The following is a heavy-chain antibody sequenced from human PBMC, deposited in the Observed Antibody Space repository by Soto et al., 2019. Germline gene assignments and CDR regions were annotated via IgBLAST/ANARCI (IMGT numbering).Heavy chain of an antibody. Sequence: SETLSLTCTVSGGSISSYYWSWIRQPPGKGLEWIGYIYYSGSTNYNPSLKSRVTISVDTSKNQFSLKLSSVTAADTAVYYCARCVVGHSSWYNWFDSWGQGTLVTVPS. CDR1: GGSISSYY. J-gene: IGHJ5*01. V-gene: IGHV4-59*08. CDR3: ARCVVGHSSWYNWFDS. CDR2: IYYSGST. D-gene: IGHD6-13*01.